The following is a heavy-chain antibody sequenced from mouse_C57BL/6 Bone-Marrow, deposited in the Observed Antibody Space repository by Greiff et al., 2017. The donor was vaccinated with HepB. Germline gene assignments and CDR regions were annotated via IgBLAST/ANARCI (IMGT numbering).Heavy chain of an antibody. CDR3: ASEFYYAMDY. Sequence: VKLVESGPGLVAPSQSLSITCTVSGFSLTSYGVDWVRQSPGKGLEWLGVIWGVGSTNYNSALKSRLSISKDKSKSQVFLKMNSLQTDDTAMYYCASEFYYAMDYWGQGTSVTVSS. CDR1: GFSLTSYG. V-gene: IGHV2-6*01. J-gene: IGHJ4*01. CDR2: IWGVGST.